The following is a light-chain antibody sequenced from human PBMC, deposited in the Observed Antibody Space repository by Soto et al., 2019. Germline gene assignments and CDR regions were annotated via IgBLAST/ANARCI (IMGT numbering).Light chain of an antibody. CDR3: SSYTSSSTYAL. Sequence: QSVLTQPASVSGSPGQSITISCTGTSSDVGGYNYVSWYQQHPGKAPKLMIYEVSNRPSGVSNRFSGSKSGNTASLTISGLQAEDEADYYCSSYTSSSTYALFGGGTKLTV. CDR1: SSDVGGYNY. V-gene: IGLV2-14*01. J-gene: IGLJ2*01. CDR2: EVS.